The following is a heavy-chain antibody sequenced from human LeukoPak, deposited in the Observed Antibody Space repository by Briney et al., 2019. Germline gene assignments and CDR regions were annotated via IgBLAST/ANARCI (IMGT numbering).Heavy chain of an antibody. CDR1: GFTFSSYA. V-gene: IGHV3-30*04. J-gene: IGHJ6*03. CDR3: AREVRYFDGTYYYYYYMDV. CDR2: ISYDGSNK. Sequence: GGSLRLSCAASGFTFSSYAMHWVRQAPGKGLEWVAVISYDGSNKYYADSVKGRFTISRDNSKNTVYLQMNSLRAEDTAVYYCAREVRYFDGTYYYYYYMDVWGKGTTVTISS. D-gene: IGHD3-9*01.